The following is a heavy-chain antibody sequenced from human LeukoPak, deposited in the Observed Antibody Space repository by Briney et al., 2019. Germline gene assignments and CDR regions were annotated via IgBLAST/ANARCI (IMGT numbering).Heavy chain of an antibody. J-gene: IGHJ5*02. CDR1: GFTFSSYG. CDR3: AKGPTPLSSRGWIDP. Sequence: GGSLRLSCAASGFTFSSYGVHWVRQAPGKGLEWVTFIPYDGLNRIYADSVEGRFTVSRDNSKNTVYLQMNSLRPEDTAVYYCAKGPTPLSSRGWIDPWGQGTLVTVSS. D-gene: IGHD6-13*01. V-gene: IGHV3-30*02. CDR2: IPYDGLNR.